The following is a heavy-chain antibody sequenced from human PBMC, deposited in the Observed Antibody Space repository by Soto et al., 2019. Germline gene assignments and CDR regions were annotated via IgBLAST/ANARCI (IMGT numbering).Heavy chain of an antibody. J-gene: IGHJ4*02. CDR3: ARDVRSGWYRIDD. Sequence: SETLSLTCTVSGGSVSSDSYYWSWIRQSPGRGLEWIGHIYYSGSTNYNPSLKSRVTISVDTSKNQFSLKLTSVTAADTALYYCARDVRSGWYRIDDWGQGIGVTVS. CDR2: IYYSGST. D-gene: IGHD6-19*01. CDR1: GGSVSSDSYY. V-gene: IGHV4-61*01.